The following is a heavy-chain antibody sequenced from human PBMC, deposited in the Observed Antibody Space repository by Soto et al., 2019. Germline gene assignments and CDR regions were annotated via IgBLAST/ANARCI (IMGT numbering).Heavy chain of an antibody. CDR1: GFTFSNYG. Sequence: QVQLVESGGGVVQPGRSLRLSCAASGFTFSNYGMHWVRQAPGKGLEWVAVISYDGSNKYYADSVKGRFTISRDNSKNTLHRQMNSLRAEDTALYYCAKSGRAYTYTVMAQGYYGMDVWGQGTTVTVSS. D-gene: IGHD5-18*01. V-gene: IGHV3-30*18. J-gene: IGHJ6*02. CDR3: AKSGRAYTYTVMAQGYYGMDV. CDR2: ISYDGSNK.